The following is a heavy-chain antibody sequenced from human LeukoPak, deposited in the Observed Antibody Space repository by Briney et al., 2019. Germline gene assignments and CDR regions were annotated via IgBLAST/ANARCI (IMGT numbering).Heavy chain of an antibody. V-gene: IGHV3-7*01. CDR3: ARDLSQEH. CDR2: INQDGSER. CDR1: GFTFNNFW. D-gene: IGHD1-1*01. Sequence: PGGSLRLSCSASGFTFNNFWMRWVRQAPGKGLEWVANINQDGSERYYVDSVKGRFTISRDNAKNSLYLQMNSLRAEDTAVYYCARDLSQEHWGQGTLVTVSS. J-gene: IGHJ4*02.